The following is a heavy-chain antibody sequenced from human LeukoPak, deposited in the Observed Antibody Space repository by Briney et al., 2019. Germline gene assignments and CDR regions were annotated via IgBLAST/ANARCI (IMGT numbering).Heavy chain of an antibody. CDR3: ARRYSGYDYEDF. CDR2: ISSSSSTI. CDR1: GFTFSSYS. Sequence: PGGSLRLSCAASGFTFSSYSMNWVRQAPGKGLEWVSYISSSSSTILYADSVKGRFTISRDNAKNSLYLQMSSLRDEDTAVYYCARRYSGYDYEDFWGQGTLVTVSS. J-gene: IGHJ4*02. D-gene: IGHD5-12*01. V-gene: IGHV3-48*02.